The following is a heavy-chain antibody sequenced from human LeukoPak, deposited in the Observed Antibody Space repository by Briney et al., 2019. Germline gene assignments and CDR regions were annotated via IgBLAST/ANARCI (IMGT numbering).Heavy chain of an antibody. CDR2: VYHIGAT. CDR1: GDSIITIHW. J-gene: IGHJ5*02. Sequence: SETLSLTCAVSGDSIITIHWWSWVRQPPGKGLEWIGEVYHIGATNYNPSLNSRVAISVQTSSNQFSLKLRSVTAADTAVSYCERHGYSYGSTLNWLDAWGQGTLVTVSS. CDR3: ERHGYSYGSTLNWLDA. D-gene: IGHD5-18*01. V-gene: IGHV4-4*02.